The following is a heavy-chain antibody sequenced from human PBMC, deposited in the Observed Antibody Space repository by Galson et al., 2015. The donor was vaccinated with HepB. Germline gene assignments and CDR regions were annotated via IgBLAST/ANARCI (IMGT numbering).Heavy chain of an antibody. Sequence: SVKVSCKASGCTFTSYGISWVRQAPGQGLEWMGWISAYNGNTNYAQKLQGRVTMTTDTSTSTAYMELRSLRSEDTAVYYCARVPLEANYYYGMDVWGQGTTVTISS. CDR2: ISAYNGNT. V-gene: IGHV1-18*01. J-gene: IGHJ6*02. CDR1: GCTFTSYG. CDR3: ARVPLEANYYYGMDV. D-gene: IGHD1-1*01.